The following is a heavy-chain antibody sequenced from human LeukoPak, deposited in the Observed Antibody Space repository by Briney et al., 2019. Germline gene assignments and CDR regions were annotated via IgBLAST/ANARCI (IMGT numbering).Heavy chain of an antibody. CDR2: IYIGGST. J-gene: IGHJ4*02. CDR3: AREVRYYYGSGSQYYFDY. CDR1: GFTVSSNY. D-gene: IGHD3-10*01. Sequence: GGSLRLSCAASGFTVSSNYMNWFRQAPGMGWDWVAVIYIGGSTYYADSVNGRFSIYRDNSKNTLYLQMNSLRAEDTAMYYCAREVRYYYGSGSQYYFDYWGQGTLVTVSS. V-gene: IGHV3-53*01.